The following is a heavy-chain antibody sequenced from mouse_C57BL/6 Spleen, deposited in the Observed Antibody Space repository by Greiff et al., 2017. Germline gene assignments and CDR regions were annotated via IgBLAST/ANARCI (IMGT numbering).Heavy chain of an antibody. CDR1: GYSITSGYD. CDR2: ISYSGST. V-gene: IGHV3-1*01. CDR3: ARGGDGYFDY. Sequence: EVKLVESGPGMVKPSQSLSLTCTVTGYSITSGYDWHWIRHFPGNKLEWMGYISYSGSTNYNPSLKSRISITHDTSKNHFFLKLNSVTTEDTATYYCARGGDGYFDYWGQGTTLTVSS. J-gene: IGHJ2*01. D-gene: IGHD2-3*01.